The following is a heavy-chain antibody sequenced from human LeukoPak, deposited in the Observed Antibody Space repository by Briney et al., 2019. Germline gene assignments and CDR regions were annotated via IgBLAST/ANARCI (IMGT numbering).Heavy chain of an antibody. J-gene: IGHJ4*02. D-gene: IGHD4-17*01. V-gene: IGHV4-39*07. CDR3: ERGPYGDYSVDY. CDR1: GGSISSSSYY. CDR2: IYYSGST. Sequence: SETLSLTCTVSGGSISSSSYYWGWIRQPPGKGLEWIGSIYYSGSTYYNPSLKSRVTISVDTSKNQFSLKLSSVTAADTAVYYCERGPYGDYSVDYWGQGTLVTVSS.